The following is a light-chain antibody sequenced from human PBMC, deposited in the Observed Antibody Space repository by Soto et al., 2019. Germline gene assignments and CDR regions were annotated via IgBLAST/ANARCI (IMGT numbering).Light chain of an antibody. J-gene: IGKJ1*01. CDR1: QSFSSW. V-gene: IGKV1-5*03. Sequence: DIQMTQSPSTLSASVGDRVTITCRASQSFSSWLAWYQQKPGKAPKLLISKASSLESGVPSRFRGSGSGTEFTLTISSLQPDDFATYYCQQYNSFPLTFGQGTKVEIK. CDR3: QQYNSFPLT. CDR2: KAS.